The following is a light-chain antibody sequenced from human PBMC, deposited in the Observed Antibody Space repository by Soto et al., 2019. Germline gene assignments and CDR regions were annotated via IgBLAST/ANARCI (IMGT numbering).Light chain of an antibody. CDR1: TSDFGGDEY. CDR2: EVD. Sequence: QSVLTQPASVSGSPGQSITISCTGTTSDFGGDEYVSWYQQHPGKAPKLMIYEVDNRPSGVSNRFSGSKSGNTASLTISGLQAEDEADYYCNSYRSSHTVFGGGTKVTVL. CDR3: NSYRSSHTV. J-gene: IGLJ3*02. V-gene: IGLV2-14*01.